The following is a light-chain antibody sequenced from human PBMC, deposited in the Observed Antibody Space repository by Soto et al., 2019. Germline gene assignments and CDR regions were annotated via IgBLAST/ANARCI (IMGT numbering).Light chain of an antibody. V-gene: IGLV2-23*01. Sequence: QSALTQPASVSGSPGQSITISCTGTSSDVGSYNLVSWYQQHPGKAPKLMIYEGSKRPSGVSNRFSGSKSGNTASLTISGLQAEDEADYYCCSYPGSSTLYVVFGGGTKLTVL. CDR1: SSDVGSYNL. J-gene: IGLJ2*01. CDR2: EGS. CDR3: CSYPGSSTLYVV.